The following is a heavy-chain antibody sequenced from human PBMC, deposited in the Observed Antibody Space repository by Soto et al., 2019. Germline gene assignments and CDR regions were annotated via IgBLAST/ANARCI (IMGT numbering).Heavy chain of an antibody. J-gene: IGHJ5*02. Sequence: PETLFLTCAAYGASFNAYYWRSICQSPGQGQEWIREHKHSGSTYYNPSLKSRVTISVATSKNQFSLKLSSVTAADTAMYYCARMRGDQALLRYFDWFATENGASFDPWGQGTLLTVSS. D-gene: IGHD3-9*01. V-gene: IGHV4-34*01. CDR3: ARMRGDQALLRYFDWFATENGASFDP. CDR1: GASFNAYY. CDR2: HKHSGST.